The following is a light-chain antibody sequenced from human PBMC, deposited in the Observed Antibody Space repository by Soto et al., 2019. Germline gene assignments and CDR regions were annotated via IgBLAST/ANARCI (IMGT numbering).Light chain of an antibody. J-gene: IGLJ3*02. CDR1: SSNIGSNA. CDR3: AAWDDSLNGWV. CDR2: GND. V-gene: IGLV1-44*01. Sequence: QSVLTQPPSASGTPGQRVTISCSGSSSNIGSNAVSWYQQLPGTAPKLLIYGNDQRPSGVPDRFSGSKSGTSASLAISGLQSEDEADYYCAAWDDSLNGWVFGGGTKVTVL.